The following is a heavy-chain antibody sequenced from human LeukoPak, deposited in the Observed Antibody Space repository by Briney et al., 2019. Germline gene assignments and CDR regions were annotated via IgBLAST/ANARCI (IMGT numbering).Heavy chain of an antibody. J-gene: IGHJ4*02. CDR2: MYHSGNT. V-gene: IGHV4-38-2*01. Sequence: PSETLSLTCAVYGGSFSGYYWGWIRQPPGKGLDWIASMYHSGNTYYNPSLKSRVTISVDTSKNKFSLRLSSVTAADTAVYYCAKQGPTVVTHFDTWGQGTLVTVSS. CDR3: AKQGPTVVTHFDT. D-gene: IGHD4-23*01. CDR1: GGSFSGYY.